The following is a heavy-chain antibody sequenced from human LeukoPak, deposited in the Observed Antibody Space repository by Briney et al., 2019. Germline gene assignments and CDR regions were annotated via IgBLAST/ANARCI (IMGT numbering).Heavy chain of an antibody. J-gene: IGHJ4*02. V-gene: IGHV3-7*01. CDR2: IKEDGSEK. D-gene: IGHD1-26*01. CDR3: ARADYSGRIFDY. Sequence: GGSLRLSCAASGFTFSSYWMTWVRQAPGKGLEWVANIKEDGSEKYYVDSVKGRFTISRDNAKSSLYLQMTSLRAEETAVYYCARADYSGRIFDYWGQGTLVIVSS. CDR1: GFTFSSYW.